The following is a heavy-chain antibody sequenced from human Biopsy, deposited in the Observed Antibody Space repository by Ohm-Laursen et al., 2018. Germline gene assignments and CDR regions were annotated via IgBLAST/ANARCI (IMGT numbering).Heavy chain of an antibody. V-gene: IGHV3-9*01. J-gene: IGHJ2*01. Sequence: RSLRLSCAASGFIFDDYAMHWVRQAPGKGLGWVSSITWNSGTIDYADSVKGRFTISRDNAKNSLYLQMNSLRAGDTALYYCAKARVAIRYFDIWGRGTLVTVSS. CDR1: GFIFDDYA. CDR2: ITWNSGTI. D-gene: IGHD2-15*01. CDR3: AKARVAIRYFDI.